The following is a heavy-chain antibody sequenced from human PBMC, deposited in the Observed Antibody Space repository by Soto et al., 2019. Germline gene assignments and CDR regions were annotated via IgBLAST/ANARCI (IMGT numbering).Heavy chain of an antibody. J-gene: IGHJ4*02. D-gene: IGHD3-22*01. CDR3: ARHVKESNYYDSSGQFLDY. Sequence: QLQLQESGPGLVKPSETLSLTCTVSGGSISSSSYYWGWIRQPPGKGLEWIGSIYYSGSTYYNPSHKSRVTRSVDKSKNQFSLKLSSVTAADTAVYYCARHVKESNYYDSSGQFLDYWGQGTLVTVSS. V-gene: IGHV4-39*01. CDR2: IYYSGST. CDR1: GGSISSSSYY.